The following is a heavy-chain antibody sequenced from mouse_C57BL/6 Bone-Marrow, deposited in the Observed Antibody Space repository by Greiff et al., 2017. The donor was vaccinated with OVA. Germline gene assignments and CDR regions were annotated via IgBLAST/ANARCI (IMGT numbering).Heavy chain of an antibody. V-gene: IGHV1-69*01. CDR2: IDPSDSYT. J-gene: IGHJ1*03. CDR3: AREGVVSWYVDV. CDR1: GYTFTSYW. D-gene: IGHD1-1*01. Sequence: QVQLQQPGAELVMPGASVKLSCKASGYTFTSYWMHWVKQRPGQGLEWIGEIDPSDSYTNYNQKFKGKSTLTVDKSSSTAYMQLSSLTSEDSAVDYCAREGVVSWYVDVWGTGTTVTVSS.